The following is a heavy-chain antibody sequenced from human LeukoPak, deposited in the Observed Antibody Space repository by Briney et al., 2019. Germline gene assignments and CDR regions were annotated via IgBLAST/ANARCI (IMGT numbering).Heavy chain of an antibody. Sequence: GGSLRLSCAASGFTFSNYAMSWVRQTPGKGLEWVSGISGSGGSTYYADSVKGRFTISRDNSKNTLYLQLNSLRAEDTALYYCARDIVVVPDEYYFDYWGQGTLVTVSS. CDR3: ARDIVVVPDEYYFDY. CDR1: GFTFSNYA. CDR2: ISGSGGST. V-gene: IGHV3-23*01. J-gene: IGHJ4*02. D-gene: IGHD2-2*01.